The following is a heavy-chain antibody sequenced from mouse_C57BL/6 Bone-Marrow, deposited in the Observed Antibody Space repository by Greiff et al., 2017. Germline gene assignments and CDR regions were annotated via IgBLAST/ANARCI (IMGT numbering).Heavy chain of an antibody. CDR3: ALYYYGSRYWYFDV. V-gene: IGHV5-9*01. CDR2: ISGGGGNT. CDR1: GFTFSSYT. D-gene: IGHD1-1*01. J-gene: IGHJ1*03. Sequence: EVQVVESGGGLVKPGGSLKLSCAASGFTFSSYTMSWVRQTPEKRLEWVATISGGGGNTYYPDSVKGRFTISRDNAKNTLYLQMSSLRSEDTALYYCALYYYGSRYWYFDVWGTGTTVTVSS.